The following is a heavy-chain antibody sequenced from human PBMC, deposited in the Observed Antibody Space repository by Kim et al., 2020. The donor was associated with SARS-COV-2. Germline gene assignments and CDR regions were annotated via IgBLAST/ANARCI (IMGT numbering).Heavy chain of an antibody. Sequence: SETLSLTCTVSVGSISSSSYYWGWIRQHPGKGLEWIGSIYYSGSTYYNPSLKSRVSISVDTSKNQFSLKLSSVTAADTAVYYCARQMGITMIVVVISTHFDYWSQGTLVTVSS. V-gene: IGHV4-39*01. D-gene: IGHD3-22*01. CDR2: IYYSGST. CDR1: VGSISSSSYY. J-gene: IGHJ4*02. CDR3: ARQMGITMIVVVISTHFDY.